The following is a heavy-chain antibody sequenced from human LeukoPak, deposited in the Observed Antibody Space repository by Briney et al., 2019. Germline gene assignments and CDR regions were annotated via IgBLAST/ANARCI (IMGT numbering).Heavy chain of an antibody. CDR2: IHATGST. J-gene: IGHJ4*02. CDR3: ARHSARGYNYIDF. Sequence: SETLSLTCAVSGGSVKAYYWSWIRQSPERGLQWIGFIHATGSTNTFPSLKSRVTVSLDTSTNQFSLRLKSVTAADTAVYYCARHSARGYNYIDFWGRGTLVTVSS. D-gene: IGHD5-24*01. CDR1: GGSVKAYY. V-gene: IGHV4-4*08.